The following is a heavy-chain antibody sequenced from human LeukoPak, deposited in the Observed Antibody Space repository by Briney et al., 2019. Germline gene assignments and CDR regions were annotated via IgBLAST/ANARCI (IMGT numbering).Heavy chain of an antibody. D-gene: IGHD3-16*01. Sequence: GGSLRLSCAASGFTFITHTMYWVRQAPGKELEYVSSVDVVGQNTQYANSVKGRFSISRDNSKNTLFLQMGSLRLEDMAVYYCARAIPRRGYSYTYGYYLDSWGQGTLVTVSS. J-gene: IGHJ4*02. CDR2: VDVVGQNT. CDR3: ARAIPRRGYSYTYGYYLDS. V-gene: IGHV3-64*01. CDR1: GFTFITHT.